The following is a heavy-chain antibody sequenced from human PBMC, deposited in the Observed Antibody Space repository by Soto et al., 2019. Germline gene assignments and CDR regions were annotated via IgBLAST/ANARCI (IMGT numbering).Heavy chain of an antibody. CDR2: IDWDDDK. V-gene: IGHV2-70*11. Sequence: SGPTLVNPTQTLTLTCTFSGFSLSTSGMCVSWIRQPPGKALEWLARIDWDDDKYYSTSLKTRLTISKDTSKNQVVLTMTNMDPVDTATYYCARITRSYYYYYGMDVWGQGTTVTVSS. CDR3: ARITRSYYYYYGMDV. CDR1: GFSLSTSGMC. J-gene: IGHJ6*02.